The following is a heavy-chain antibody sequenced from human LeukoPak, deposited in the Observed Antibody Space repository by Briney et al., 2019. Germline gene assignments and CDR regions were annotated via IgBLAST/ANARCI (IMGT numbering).Heavy chain of an antibody. Sequence: ASVKVSCKASGYTFTGYYMHWVRQAPGQGLEWMGWMNPNSGNTGYAQKFQGRVTMTRNTSISTAYMELSSLRSEDTAVYYCARSRTFIAAAGTAGWFDPWGQGTLVTVSS. D-gene: IGHD6-13*01. CDR2: MNPNSGNT. J-gene: IGHJ5*02. CDR1: GYTFTGYY. CDR3: ARSRTFIAAAGTAGWFDP. V-gene: IGHV1-8*02.